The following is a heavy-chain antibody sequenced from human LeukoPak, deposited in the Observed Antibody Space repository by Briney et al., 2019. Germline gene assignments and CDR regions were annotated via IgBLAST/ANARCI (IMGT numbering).Heavy chain of an antibody. CDR3: ARENNFGSGMDV. Sequence: GGSLRLSCAASGFTVSSNYMSWVRQAPGKGLVWVSVIYSGGSTYYADSVKGRFTISRDNSKNTLYLQMNSLRAEDTAVYYCARENNFGSGMDVWGQGTTVTVSS. D-gene: IGHD3-10*01. CDR1: GFTVSSNY. CDR2: IYSGGST. J-gene: IGHJ6*02. V-gene: IGHV3-53*01.